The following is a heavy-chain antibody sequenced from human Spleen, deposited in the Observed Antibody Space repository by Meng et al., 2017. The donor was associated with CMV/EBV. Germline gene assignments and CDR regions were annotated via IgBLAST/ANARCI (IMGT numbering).Heavy chain of an antibody. CDR2: IYYSGST. Sequence: SETLSLTCTVSGGSISSYYWSWIRQPPGKGLEWIGYIYYSGSTNYNPSLKSRVTISVDMSKNQFSLKLSSVTAADTAVYYCARFRIVGATYYFDYWGQGTLVTVSS. V-gene: IGHV4-59*01. J-gene: IGHJ4*02. CDR3: ARFRIVGATYYFDY. CDR1: GGSISSYY. D-gene: IGHD1-26*01.